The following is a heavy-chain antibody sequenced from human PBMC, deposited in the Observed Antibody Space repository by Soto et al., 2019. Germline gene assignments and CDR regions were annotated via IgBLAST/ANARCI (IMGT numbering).Heavy chain of an antibody. CDR2: INHSGST. Sequence: SSETLSLTCAVYGGSFSGYYWSWIRQPPGKGLEWIGEINHSGSTNYNPSLKSRVTISVDTSKNQFSLKLSSVTAADTAVYYCARGSLTYYDFWSRTFDPWGQGTLVTVSS. J-gene: IGHJ5*02. CDR3: ARGSLTYYDFWSRTFDP. CDR1: GGSFSGYY. V-gene: IGHV4-34*01. D-gene: IGHD3-3*01.